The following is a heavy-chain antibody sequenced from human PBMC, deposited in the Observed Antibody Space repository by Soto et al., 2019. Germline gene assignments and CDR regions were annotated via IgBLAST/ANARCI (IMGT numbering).Heavy chain of an antibody. Sequence: EVQLLESGGGLVQPGGSLRLSCAASGFTFSSYAMSWVRQAPGKGLEWVSAISGSGGSTYYADSVKGRFTISRDNSKNTLYLQMNSLRVEDTAVYYCAKSYGSGSFRRILYYFDYWGQGTLVTVSS. CDR1: GFTFSSYA. CDR3: AKSYGSGSFRRILYYFDY. CDR2: ISGSGGST. V-gene: IGHV3-23*01. J-gene: IGHJ4*02. D-gene: IGHD3-10*01.